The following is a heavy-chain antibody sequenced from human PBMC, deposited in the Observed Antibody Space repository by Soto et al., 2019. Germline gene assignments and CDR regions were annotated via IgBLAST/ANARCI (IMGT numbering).Heavy chain of an antibody. D-gene: IGHD6-19*01. Sequence: SETLSHTCAVSGGSISSSNWWSWVRQPPGKGLEWIGEIYHSGSTNYNPSLKSRVTISVDKSKNQFSLKLSSVTAADTAVYYCARDHTPIAIAVAGTGAFDIWGQGTMVTVSS. J-gene: IGHJ3*02. CDR2: IYHSGST. V-gene: IGHV4-4*02. CDR3: ARDHTPIAIAVAGTGAFDI. CDR1: GGSISSSNW.